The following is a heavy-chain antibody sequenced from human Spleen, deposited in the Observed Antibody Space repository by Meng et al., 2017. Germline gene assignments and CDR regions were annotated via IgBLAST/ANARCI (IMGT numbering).Heavy chain of an antibody. D-gene: IGHD3-22*01. J-gene: IGHJ4*02. CDR1: GGSISSSSYN. CDR2: IYYRGST. CDR3: ARDSAYYDSSGYYNF. V-gene: IGHV4-39*07. Sequence: LLLKQSGPGLVKPSETLSLTCTVSGGSISSSSYNWGWIRQPPGKGLEWIGSIYYRGSTHYNPSLKSRVTISVDTSKNQFSLKLTSVTAADTAVYYCARDSAYYDSSGYYNFWGQGTLVTVSS.